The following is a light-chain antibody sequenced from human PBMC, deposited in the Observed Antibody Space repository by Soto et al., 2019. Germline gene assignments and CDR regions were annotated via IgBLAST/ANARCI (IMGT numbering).Light chain of an antibody. CDR2: VGS. Sequence: EIVVTQSQLSLPVSPGEPASMWFRTSQSLLQSNGYNYLDWYLQKPGQSSHLLIYVGSDRASGVPDRFSGRGSGTDFTLKIGRVEAEDVGVYHCMQALQTLLPFGQGTLLAIK. CDR3: MQALQTLLP. CDR1: QSLLQSNGYNY. V-gene: IGKV2-28*01. J-gene: IGKJ5*01.